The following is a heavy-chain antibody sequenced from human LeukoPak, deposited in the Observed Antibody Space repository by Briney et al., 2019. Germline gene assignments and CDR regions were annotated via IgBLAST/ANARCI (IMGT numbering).Heavy chain of an antibody. D-gene: IGHD2-15*01. CDR3: ARDYCSTGTCYIKGYFDP. V-gene: IGHV3-48*01. CDR1: GLSFSETS. Sequence: GGSLRLSCAASGLSFSETSMNWVRQAPGKGLEWISYITHSSSIISYADSVKGRFTTSRDNAKNSLYLQMDGLRGEDTAVYYCARDYCSTGTCYIKGYFDPWGRGTLVTV. J-gene: IGHJ2*01. CDR2: ITHSSSII.